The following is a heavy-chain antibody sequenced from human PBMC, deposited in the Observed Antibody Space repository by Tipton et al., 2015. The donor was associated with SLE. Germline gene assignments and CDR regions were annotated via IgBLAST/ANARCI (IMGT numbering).Heavy chain of an antibody. CDR1: GFTFSSYA. CDR3: AKDRCSGCRGPDY. Sequence: SLRLSYAASGFTFSSYAMHWVRQAPGKGLEWVSVLYSGGFSHYADSVKGRFTISRDLSKNTLYLQMANLGPEDTAVYYCAKDRCSGCRGPDYWGQGTLVTVSS. V-gene: IGHV3-NL1*01. D-gene: IGHD5-12*01. J-gene: IGHJ4*02. CDR2: LYSGGFS.